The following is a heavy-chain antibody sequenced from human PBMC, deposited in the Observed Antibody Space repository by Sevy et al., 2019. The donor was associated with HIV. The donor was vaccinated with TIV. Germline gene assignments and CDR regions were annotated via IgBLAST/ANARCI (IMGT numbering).Heavy chain of an antibody. CDR3: VRDSPYTSDDHWYFGIDV. CDR2: ITNSGTTK. CDR1: GITFSDHY. D-gene: IGHD3-22*01. V-gene: IGHV3-11*01. Sequence: GGSLRLSCAASGITFSDHYMSWIRQAPGKGLEWVAYITNSGTTKYYADSVKGRFTIPRDNARNSLYLQMNSLTADDAAVYYCVRDSPYTSDDHWYFGIDVCGQGTTVTVSS. J-gene: IGHJ6*02.